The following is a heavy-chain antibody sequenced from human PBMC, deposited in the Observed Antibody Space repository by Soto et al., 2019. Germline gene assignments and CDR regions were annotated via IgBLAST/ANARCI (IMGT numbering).Heavy chain of an antibody. D-gene: IGHD2-2*01. Sequence: GESLKISCAASGFTFSSYWMSWVRQAPGKGLEWVANIKQDGSEKYYVDSVKGRFTISRDNAKNSLYLQMNSLRAEDTAVYYCARDHHIVVVPAASPYFDYWGQGTLVTVSS. V-gene: IGHV3-7*03. CDR3: ARDHHIVVVPAASPYFDY. CDR1: GFTFSSYW. J-gene: IGHJ4*02. CDR2: IKQDGSEK.